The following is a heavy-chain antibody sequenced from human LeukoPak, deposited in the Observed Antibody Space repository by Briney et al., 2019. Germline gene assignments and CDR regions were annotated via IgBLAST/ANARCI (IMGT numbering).Heavy chain of an antibody. V-gene: IGHV1-8*02. CDR2: MNPNSGNT. CDR3: ARVYSSSGGAFDI. D-gene: IGHD6-13*01. Sequence: GASVKVSCKASGYTFTGYYMHWVRQATGQGLEWMGWMNPNSGNTGYAQKFQGRVTMTRNTSISTAYMELSSLRSEDTAVYYCARVYSSSGGAFDIWGQGTMVTVSS. CDR1: GYTFTGYY. J-gene: IGHJ3*02.